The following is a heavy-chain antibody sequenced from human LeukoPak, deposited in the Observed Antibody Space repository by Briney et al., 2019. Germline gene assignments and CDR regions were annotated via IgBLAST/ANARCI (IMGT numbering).Heavy chain of an antibody. V-gene: IGHV3-9*01. D-gene: IGHD4-17*01. Sequence: GGSLRLSCAASGFTFDDYAMHWVRQAPGKGLEWVSGISWNSDSIGYADSVKGRFTISRDNAKNSLYLQMNSLRAEDTALYYCAKDKHYGDYHDAFDIWGQGTMVTVSS. CDR3: AKDKHYGDYHDAFDI. J-gene: IGHJ3*02. CDR2: ISWNSDSI. CDR1: GFTFDDYA.